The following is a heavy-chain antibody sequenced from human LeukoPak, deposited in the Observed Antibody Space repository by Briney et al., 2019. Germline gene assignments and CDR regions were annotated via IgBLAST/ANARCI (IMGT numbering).Heavy chain of an antibody. CDR3: ARGALYCSSTSCYYFDY. CDR2: ISSTGSNI. J-gene: IGHJ4*02. D-gene: IGHD2-2*01. CDR1: GFTFSDYY. V-gene: IGHV3-11*04. Sequence: GGSLRLSCAASGFTFSDYYMSWIRQAPGKGLEWISYISSTGSNIYYADSVKGRFTISRDNAKNSLYLQMNSLRAEDTAVYYCARGALYCSSTSCYYFDYWGQGTLVTVSS.